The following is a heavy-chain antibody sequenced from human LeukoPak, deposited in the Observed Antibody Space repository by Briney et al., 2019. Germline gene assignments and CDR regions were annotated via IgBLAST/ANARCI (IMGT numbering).Heavy chain of an antibody. Sequence: PSETLSLTCTVSGASVSSGGYYWGWIRQPPGKGLEWIGSIYYSGSTYYNPSLKSRVTISVDTSKNQFSLKLSSVTAADTAVYYCARMSPGEGEYDILTGYHPRVVDYWGQGTLVTVSS. CDR3: ARMSPGEGEYDILTGYHPRVVDY. CDR1: GASVSSGGYY. J-gene: IGHJ4*02. D-gene: IGHD3-9*01. V-gene: IGHV4-39*07. CDR2: IYYSGST.